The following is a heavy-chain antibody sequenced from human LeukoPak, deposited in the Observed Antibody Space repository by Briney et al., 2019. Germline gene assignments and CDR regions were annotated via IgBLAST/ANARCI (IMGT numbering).Heavy chain of an antibody. CDR2: IYYGGST. J-gene: IGHJ5*02. V-gene: IGHV4-59*08. CDR1: GGSISSYY. Sequence: SETLSLTCTVSGGSISSYYWSWIRQPPGKGLEWIGYIYYGGSTTYNPSLKSRVTISVDTSKNQFSLKLSSVTAADTAVYYCARPNYFGSGSYGFDPWAREPWSPSPQ. CDR3: ARPNYFGSGSYGFDP. D-gene: IGHD3-10*01.